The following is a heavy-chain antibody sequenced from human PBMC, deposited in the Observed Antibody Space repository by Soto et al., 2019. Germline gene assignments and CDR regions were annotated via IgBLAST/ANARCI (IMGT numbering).Heavy chain of an antibody. D-gene: IGHD6-25*01. CDR1: GGSISSGYYY. V-gene: IGHV4-39*01. J-gene: IGHJ5*02. Sequence: SETLSLTCTVSGGSISSGYYYWGWIRQPPGKGLEWIGSIHYSGSTYYSPSLKSRVTISVDTSKNQFSLELSSVTAADTAVYFCAMPKFGTASAGYDLCGQGTLVTVSS. CDR2: IHYSGST. CDR3: AMPKFGTASAGYDL.